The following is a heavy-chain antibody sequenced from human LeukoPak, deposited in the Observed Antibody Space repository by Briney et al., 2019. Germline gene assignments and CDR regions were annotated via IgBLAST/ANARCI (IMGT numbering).Heavy chain of an antibody. CDR3: ARWRVRGVIPPYYYYYGMDV. CDR2: IKKDGSEK. D-gene: IGHD3-10*01. J-gene: IGHJ6*02. V-gene: IGHV3-7*01. CDR1: GFTFSDSW. Sequence: GGSLRLSCVASGFTFSDSWMSWVRQAPGKGLEWVADIKKDGSEKEYVDSVKGRFTISRDNAKNSLYLQMNSLRAEDTAVYYCARWRVRGVIPPYYYYYGMDVWGQGTTVTVSS.